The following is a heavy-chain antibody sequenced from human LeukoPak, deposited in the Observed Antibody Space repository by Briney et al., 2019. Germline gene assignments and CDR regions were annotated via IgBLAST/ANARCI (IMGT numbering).Heavy chain of an antibody. Sequence: SVKVSCTASGGTFSSYAISWVRQAPGQGLEWMGGIIPIFGTANYAQKFQGRVTITADESTSTAYMELSSLRSEDTAMYYCASRLGDILTGYYRRDYWYFDLWGRGTLVTVSS. D-gene: IGHD3-9*01. CDR3: ASRLGDILTGYYRRDYWYFDL. CDR2: IIPIFGTA. V-gene: IGHV1-69*13. CDR1: GGTFSSYA. J-gene: IGHJ2*01.